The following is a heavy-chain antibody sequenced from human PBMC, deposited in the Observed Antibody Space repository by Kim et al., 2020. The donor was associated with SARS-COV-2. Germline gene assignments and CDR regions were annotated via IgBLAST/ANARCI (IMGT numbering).Heavy chain of an antibody. CDR3: ARGPDRCGGDCHTLDY. J-gene: IGHJ4*02. CDR1: GGTFSSYA. Sequence: SVKVSCKASGGTFSSYAISWVRQAPGQGLEWMGGIIPIFGTANYAQKFQGRFTTTADESTSTAHMELSSLRSEDTAVYYCARGPDRCGGDCHTLDYLGQ. CDR2: IIPIFGTA. V-gene: IGHV1-69*13. D-gene: IGHD2-21*02.